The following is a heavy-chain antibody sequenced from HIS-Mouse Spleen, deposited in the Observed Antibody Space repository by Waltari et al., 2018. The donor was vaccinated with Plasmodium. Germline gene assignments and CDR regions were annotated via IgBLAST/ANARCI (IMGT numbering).Heavy chain of an antibody. V-gene: IGHV4-34*01. Sequence: QVQLQQWGAGLLKPSETLSLTCAVYGGSFSGYYWSWIRQPPGKGLDWIGEINHSGSTNNSPSLKSRVTIPVDTSKNQFSLKLSSVTAADTAVYYCARGRRMVVVTAPRGFFDYWGQGTLVTVSS. CDR3: ARGRRMVVVTAPRGFFDY. J-gene: IGHJ4*02. D-gene: IGHD2-21*02. CDR1: GGSFSGYY. CDR2: INHSGST.